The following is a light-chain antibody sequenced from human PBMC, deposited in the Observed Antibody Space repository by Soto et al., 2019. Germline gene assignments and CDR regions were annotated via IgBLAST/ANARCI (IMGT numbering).Light chain of an antibody. CDR2: GAS. Sequence: EIVLTQSPGTLSLSPGERATLSCRASQSVSDTYLAWYQQKPGQPPRRLIYGASNRATGIPDRFSGSGSGTDFTLTVRRLEPEDFAVYYCQFGTLVWTFGQGTKVEIK. V-gene: IGKV3-20*01. CDR1: QSVSDTY. CDR3: QFGTLVWT. J-gene: IGKJ1*01.